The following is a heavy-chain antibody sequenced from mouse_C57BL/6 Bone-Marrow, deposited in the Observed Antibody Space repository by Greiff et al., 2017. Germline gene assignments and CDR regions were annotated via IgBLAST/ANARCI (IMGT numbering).Heavy chain of an antibody. CDR2: INPNNGGT. J-gene: IGHJ4*01. CDR1: GYTFTDYN. CDR3: ARPTVVERNAMDY. Sequence: VQLKQSGPELVKPGASVKMSCKASGYTFTDYNMHWVKQSHGKSLEWIGYINPNNGGTSYNQKFKGKATLTVNKSSSTAYMELRSLTSEDSAVYYCARPTVVERNAMDYWGQGTSVTVSS. D-gene: IGHD1-1*01. V-gene: IGHV1-22*01.